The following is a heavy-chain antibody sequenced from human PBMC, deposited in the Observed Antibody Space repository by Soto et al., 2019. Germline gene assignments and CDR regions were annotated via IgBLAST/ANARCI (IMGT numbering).Heavy chain of an antibody. CDR1: GFTFSNAW. V-gene: IGHV3-15*01. D-gene: IGHD6-6*01. Sequence: EVQLVESGGGLVKPGGSLRLSCAASGFTFSNAWMSWVRQAPGKGLEWVGRIKSKTDGGTTDYAAPVKGRFTISRDDSKNTLYLHMNSLKTEDTAVYYCTTGRAARRRHYYYYYMDVWGKGTTVTVSS. CDR2: IKSKTDGGTT. CDR3: TTGRAARRRHYYYYYMDV. J-gene: IGHJ6*03.